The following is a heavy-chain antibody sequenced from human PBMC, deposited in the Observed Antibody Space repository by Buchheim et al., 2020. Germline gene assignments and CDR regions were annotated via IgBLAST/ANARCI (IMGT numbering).Heavy chain of an antibody. V-gene: IGHV4-30-4*01. Sequence: QVQLQESGPGLVKPSQSLSLTCIVSGGSISSGDYYWSWIRQPPGKGLEWIGYIYYSGSTYYNPSLKTRVTMSVETSKNQFSLKLSSVTAADTAVYYCARGGRFYYGSGSFFSFWFDPWGQGTL. CDR1: GGSISSGDYY. J-gene: IGHJ5*02. CDR2: IYYSGST. CDR3: ARGGRFYYGSGSFFSFWFDP. D-gene: IGHD3-10*01.